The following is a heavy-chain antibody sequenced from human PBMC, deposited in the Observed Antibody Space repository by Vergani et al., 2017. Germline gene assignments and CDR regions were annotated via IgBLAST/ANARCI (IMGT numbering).Heavy chain of an antibody. CDR1: GYTFSNYY. CDR2: INPSGGHT. V-gene: IGHV1-46*03. CDR3: ARGDYGILTGYRY. D-gene: IGHD3-9*01. J-gene: IGHJ4*02. Sequence: QVQVVQSGAEVKKSGASVKVSCKTSGYTFSNYYMHWVRQAPGRGLEWMGIINPSGGHTNYAQKFQGRVTMTRDTSTSTVYMELSSLRSEDTAIYCCARGDYGILTGYRYWGQGTLVTVSA.